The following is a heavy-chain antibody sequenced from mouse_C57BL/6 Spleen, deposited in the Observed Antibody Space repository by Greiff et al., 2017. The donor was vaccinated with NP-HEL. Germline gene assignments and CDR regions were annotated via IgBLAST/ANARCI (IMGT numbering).Heavy chain of an antibody. J-gene: IGHJ4*01. V-gene: IGHV1-50*01. CDR2: IDPSDSYT. D-gene: IGHD2-2*01. CDR1: GYTFTSYW. Sequence: QVQLQQPGAELVKPGASVKLSCKASGYTFTSYWMQWVKQRPGQGLEWIGEIDPSDSYTNYNQKFKGKATLTVDTSSSTAYMQLSSLTSEDSAVYYCARRNYGYGMDYWGQGTSVTVSS. CDR3: ARRNYGYGMDY.